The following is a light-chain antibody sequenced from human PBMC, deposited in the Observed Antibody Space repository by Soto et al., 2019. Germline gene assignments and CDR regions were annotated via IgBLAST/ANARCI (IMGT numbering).Light chain of an antibody. CDR3: HHYGSSPYT. Sequence: EIVLTQSPGTLSLSPGERATLSCRASQSLSGNYLAWYQQKPGQAPRLLIFGVSSRATGIPDRFSGSGSGTDFTLTINRLEPEDFAVYYWHHYGSSPYTFGLGTKRAIK. CDR1: QSLSGNY. V-gene: IGKV3-20*01. J-gene: IGKJ2*01. CDR2: GVS.